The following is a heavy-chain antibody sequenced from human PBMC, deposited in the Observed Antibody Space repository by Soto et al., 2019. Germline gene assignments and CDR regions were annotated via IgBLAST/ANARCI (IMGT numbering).Heavy chain of an antibody. CDR2: INSDASST. CDR1: EFTFSNYW. Sequence: EVQLVESGGGLVQPGGSLRLSCAASEFTFSNYWMHWVRQAPGKGLVWVSRINSDASSTNYADSVKGRFTISRDNAKNTLYLQMNRLRAEDTAVYYCARGGLRAYWFDPWGQGTLVTVSS. J-gene: IGHJ5*02. V-gene: IGHV3-74*01. D-gene: IGHD5-12*01. CDR3: ARGGLRAYWFDP.